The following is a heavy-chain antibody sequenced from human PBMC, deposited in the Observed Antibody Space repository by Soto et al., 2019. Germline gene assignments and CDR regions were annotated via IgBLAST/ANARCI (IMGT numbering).Heavy chain of an antibody. CDR3: ARDPLWGTAMVLWYFDL. V-gene: IGHV3-30-3*01. Sequence: GGSLRLSCAASGFTFSSYTMNWVRQAPGKGLEWVAVISYNGSNKYYADSVKGRFTISRDNSKNTLYLQMNSLRAEDTAVYYCARDPLWGTAMVLWYFDLWGRGTLVTVSS. CDR2: ISYNGSNK. J-gene: IGHJ2*01. CDR1: GFTFSSYT. D-gene: IGHD5-18*01.